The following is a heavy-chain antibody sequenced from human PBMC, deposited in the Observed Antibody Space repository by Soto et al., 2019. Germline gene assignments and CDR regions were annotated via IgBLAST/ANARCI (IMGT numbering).Heavy chain of an antibody. J-gene: IGHJ3*02. V-gene: IGHV4-31*03. CDR2: IYYSGST. D-gene: IGHD2-2*01. Sequence: QVQLQESGPGLVKPSQTLSLTCTVSGGSISSGGYYWSWIRQHPGKGLEWIGYIYYSGSTYYNPSLKSRVTISLGAATNRCSLTLRSVAAAGTTVYYYARSRSVGEQQLLRVLWAFDIWGQGTMVTVSS. CDR1: GGSISSGGYY. CDR3: ARSRSVGEQQLLRVLWAFDI.